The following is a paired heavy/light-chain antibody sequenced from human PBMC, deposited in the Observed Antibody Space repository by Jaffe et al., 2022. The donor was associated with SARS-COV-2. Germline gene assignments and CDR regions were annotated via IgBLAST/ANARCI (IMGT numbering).Heavy chain of an antibody. Sequence: QVQLVQSGAEVKKPGASVKVSCKASGYTFTNFGISWVRQAPGQGLEWLGWISGYSGNTDYVQKFQGRVTMTTDTSTSTAYMELRGLRSDDTAVYYCARVTTPVLYGLDDWGQGTTVTVSS. D-gene: IGHD4-17*01. V-gene: IGHV1-18*01. J-gene: IGHJ6*02. CDR1: GYTFTNFG. CDR3: ARVTTPVLYGLDD. CDR2: ISGYSGNT.
Light chain of an antibody. V-gene: IGKV2-30*01. Sequence: DVVMTQSPLSLPVTLGQPASISCRFSQSLVYSDGITYLNWFQQRPGQSPRRLIYKVSNRDSGVPDRFSGSGSGTDFTLKISRVEAEDVGVYYCMQGTHWPPGFGQGTKVEIK. CDR1: QSLVYSDGITY. J-gene: IGKJ1*01. CDR3: MQGTHWPPG. CDR2: KVS.